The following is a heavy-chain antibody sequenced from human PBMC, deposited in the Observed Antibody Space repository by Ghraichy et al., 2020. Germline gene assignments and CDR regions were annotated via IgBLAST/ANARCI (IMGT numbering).Heavy chain of an antibody. Sequence: GSLRLSCAVYGGSFSGYYWSWIRQPPGKGLEWIGEINHSGSTNYNPSLKSRVTISVDTSKNQFSLKLSSVTAADTAVYYWARGLWRCSGGSCYRGPQGYWGQGTLVTVSS. D-gene: IGHD2-15*01. V-gene: IGHV4-34*01. CDR2: INHSGST. CDR1: GGSFSGYY. J-gene: IGHJ4*02. CDR3: ARGLWRCSGGSCYRGPQGY.